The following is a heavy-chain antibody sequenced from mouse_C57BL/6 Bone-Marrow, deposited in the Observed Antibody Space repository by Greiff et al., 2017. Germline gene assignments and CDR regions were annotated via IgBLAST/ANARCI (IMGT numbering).Heavy chain of an antibody. V-gene: IGHV1-81*01. J-gene: IGHJ4*01. Sequence: QVQLQQSGAELARPGASVKLSCKASGYTFTSYGISWVKQRTGQGLEWIGEIYPRSGNTYYNEKFKGKATLTADKSSSTAYMELRSLTSEASAVYFCARPYGSSYDYYAMDYWGQGTSVTVSS. D-gene: IGHD1-1*01. CDR3: ARPYGSSYDYYAMDY. CDR1: GYTFTSYG. CDR2: IYPRSGNT.